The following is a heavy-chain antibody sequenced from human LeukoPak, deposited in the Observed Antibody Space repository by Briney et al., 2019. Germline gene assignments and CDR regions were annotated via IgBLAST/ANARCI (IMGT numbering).Heavy chain of an antibody. CDR2: IYYSGST. V-gene: IGHV4-59*01. Sequence: SETLSLTCTVSGGSISSYYWSWIRQPPGKGLEWIGYIYYSGSTNYNPSLKSRATISVDTSKNQFSLKLSSVTAADTAVYYCARFGPYRAPFDYWGQGTLVTVSS. CDR3: ARFGPYRAPFDY. CDR1: GGSISSYY. D-gene: IGHD3-10*01. J-gene: IGHJ4*02.